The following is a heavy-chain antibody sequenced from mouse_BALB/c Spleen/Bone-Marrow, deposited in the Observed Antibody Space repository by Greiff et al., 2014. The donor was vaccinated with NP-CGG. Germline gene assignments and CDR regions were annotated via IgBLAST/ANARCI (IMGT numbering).Heavy chain of an antibody. CDR2: ISSDGSTI. D-gene: IGHD3-3*01. J-gene: IGHJ4*01. Sequence: EVKLMESGGGLVQPGGSRKLSCAASGFTFSSFGMHWVRQAPEKGLEWVAYISSDGSTIYYADTMKGRFTISRDNPKNTLFLQMTSLRSEDTAMYYCTRSGTLGAMDYWGQGTSVTVSS. CDR1: GFTFSSFG. CDR3: TRSGTLGAMDY. V-gene: IGHV5-17*02.